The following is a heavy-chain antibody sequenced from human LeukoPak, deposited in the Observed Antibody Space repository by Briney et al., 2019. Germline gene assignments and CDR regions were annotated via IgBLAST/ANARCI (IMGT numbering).Heavy chain of an antibody. CDR3: ARDKWAISRGAFDI. Sequence: ASVKVSCKASGGTFSSYAIGWVRQAPGQRLEWMGGIIPIFGTANYAQKFQGRVTITTDESTSTVYMELSSLRSEDTAVYYCARDKWAISRGAFDIWGQGTMVTVSS. CDR1: GGTFSSYA. D-gene: IGHD1-26*01. V-gene: IGHV1-69*05. J-gene: IGHJ3*02. CDR2: IIPIFGTA.